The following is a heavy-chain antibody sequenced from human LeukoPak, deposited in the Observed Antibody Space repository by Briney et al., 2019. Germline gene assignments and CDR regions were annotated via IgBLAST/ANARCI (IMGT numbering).Heavy chain of an antibody. V-gene: IGHV3-23*01. D-gene: IGHD1-26*01. Sequence: GGSLRLSCAASGFAFSSCLMTWVRQAPGKGLEWVSAITPGGRNTYYADSVKGRFTISRDNSKNTVYLQMNSLRAEDTAIYFCTKDVQVGPTRGFFDFWGQGTLVTVSS. CDR1: GFAFSSCL. J-gene: IGHJ4*03. CDR3: TKDVQVGPTRGFFDF. CDR2: ITPGGRNT.